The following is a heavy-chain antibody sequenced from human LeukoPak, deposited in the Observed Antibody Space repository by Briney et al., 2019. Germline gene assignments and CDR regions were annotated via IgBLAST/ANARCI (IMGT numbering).Heavy chain of an antibody. V-gene: IGHV4-39*01. CDR2: IYYSGST. CDR1: GGSISSSSYY. Sequence: SETLSLTCTVSGGSISSSSYYWGWIRQPPGKGLEWIVSIYYSGSTYYNPSLKSRVTISVDTSKNQFSLKLSSVTAADTAVYYCARRIAVAGTSYYYYGMDVWGRGTTVTVSS. J-gene: IGHJ6*02. D-gene: IGHD6-19*01. CDR3: ARRIAVAGTSYYYYGMDV.